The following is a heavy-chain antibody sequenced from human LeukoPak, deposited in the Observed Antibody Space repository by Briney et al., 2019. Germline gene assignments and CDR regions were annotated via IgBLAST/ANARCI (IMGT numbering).Heavy chain of an antibody. J-gene: IGHJ5*02. Sequence: GGSLRLSCAASGFTFSSSAMSWVRQDPGKGMEWGSTISGSGTSTYYADSVKGGFTISRDNTKSSLYLQMNSLRAEDTAVYYCARTDGYPWFDQWGQGTLVTVSS. V-gene: IGHV3-23*01. CDR3: ARTDGYPWFDQ. CDR2: ISGSGTST. D-gene: IGHD5-24*01. CDR1: GFTFSSSA.